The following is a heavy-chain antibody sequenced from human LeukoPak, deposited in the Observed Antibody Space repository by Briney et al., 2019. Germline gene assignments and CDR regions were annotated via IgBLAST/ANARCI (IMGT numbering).Heavy chain of an antibody. J-gene: IGHJ6*02. CDR1: GFTFSTYW. CDR3: ARDQGHYDILTGYVYYGMDV. Sequence: GGSLRLSCSASGFTFSTYWMSWVRQAPGKGLEWVANMRRDGNEIYYLDSVRGRFTISRDNSKNTLYLQMNSLRAEDTAVYYCARDQGHYDILTGYVYYGMDVWGQGTTVTVSS. V-gene: IGHV3-7*03. D-gene: IGHD3-9*01. CDR2: MRRDGNEI.